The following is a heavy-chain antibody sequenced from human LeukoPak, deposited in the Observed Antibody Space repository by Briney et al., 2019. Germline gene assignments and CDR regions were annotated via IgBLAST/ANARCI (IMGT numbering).Heavy chain of an antibody. V-gene: IGHV4-4*02. J-gene: IGHJ4*02. Sequence: PSGTLSLTCAVSGGSISSSNWWSWVRQPPGKGLEWIGEIYHSGSTNYNPSLKSRVTISVDKSKNQFSLKLSSVTAADTAVYYCAREVGGAVDYYFDYWGQGTLVTVSS. CDR1: GGSISSSNW. CDR2: IYHSGST. D-gene: IGHD6-19*01. CDR3: AREVGGAVDYYFDY.